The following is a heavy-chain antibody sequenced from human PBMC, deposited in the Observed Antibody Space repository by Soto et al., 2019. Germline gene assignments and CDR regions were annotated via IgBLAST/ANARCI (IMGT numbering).Heavy chain of an antibody. D-gene: IGHD4-17*01. CDR1: GVSISSSYW. CDR3: ARDPDGDIPINY. J-gene: IGHJ4*02. CDR2: IYHSGST. V-gene: IGHV4-4*02. Sequence: SETLSLTCAVSGVSISSSYWWGWVRQPPGKGLEWIGEIYHSGSTNYNPSLKSRVTISIDKSKNQFSLKLSSVTAADTAVYYCARDPDGDIPINYWGQGTLVT.